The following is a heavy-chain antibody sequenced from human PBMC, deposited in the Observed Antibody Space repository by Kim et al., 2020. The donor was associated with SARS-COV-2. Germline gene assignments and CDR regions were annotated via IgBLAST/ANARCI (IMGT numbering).Heavy chain of an antibody. J-gene: IGHJ6*02. CDR1: GGSISSYY. D-gene: IGHD5-12*01. Sequence: SETLSLTCTVSGGSISSYYWSWIRQPPGKGLEWIGYIYYSGSTNYNPSLKSRVTISVDTSKNQFSLKLSSVTAADTAVYYCARGGEMATIWDYYYGMDVWGPGTTVTVSS. V-gene: IGHV4-59*13. CDR3: ARGGEMATIWDYYYGMDV. CDR2: IYYSGST.